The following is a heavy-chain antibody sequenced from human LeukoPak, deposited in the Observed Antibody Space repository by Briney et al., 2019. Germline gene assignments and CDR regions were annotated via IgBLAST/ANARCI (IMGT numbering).Heavy chain of an antibody. CDR3: ATFTGTSAY. CDR2: INPNTGGA. Sequence: ASVKVSCKASGYVFTTYHIHWVRQAPGQGLELVGWINPNTGGANHVQKFQGRVTMTRDTSIATACMELSGLRSDDTALYFCATFTGTSAYWGQGTLVTVSS. D-gene: IGHD1-7*01. CDR1: GYVFTTYH. J-gene: IGHJ4*02. V-gene: IGHV1-2*02.